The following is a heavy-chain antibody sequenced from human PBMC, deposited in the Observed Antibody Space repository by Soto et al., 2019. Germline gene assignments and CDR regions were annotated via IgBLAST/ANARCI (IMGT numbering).Heavy chain of an antibody. CDR1: GDSVSSNSAA. D-gene: IGHD6-6*01. Sequence: SQTLSLTCAISGDSVSSNSAAWNWIRQSPSRGLEWLGRTYYRSKWYNDYAVSVKSRITINPDTSKNQFSLQLNSVTPEDTAVYYCARVMVLEARSNGYYYYYGMDVWGQGTTVTVSS. V-gene: IGHV6-1*01. CDR2: TYYRSKWYN. J-gene: IGHJ6*02. CDR3: ARVMVLEARSNGYYYYYGMDV.